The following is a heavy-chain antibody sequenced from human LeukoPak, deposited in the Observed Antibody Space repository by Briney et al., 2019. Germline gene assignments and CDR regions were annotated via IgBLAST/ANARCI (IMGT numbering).Heavy chain of an antibody. V-gene: IGHV3-20*04. CDR2: ITRNGGSA. D-gene: IGHD1-26*01. J-gene: IGHJ4*02. CDR3: ARGGSFSNF. Sequence: GGSLRLSCAASGFTIDDYGMTWVRQAPGKGLEWVSGITRNGGSAGYAGSVKGRFTISRDNAKNSLYLQMNSLRAEDTALYYCARGGSFSNFWGQGTLVIVSA. CDR1: GFTIDDYG.